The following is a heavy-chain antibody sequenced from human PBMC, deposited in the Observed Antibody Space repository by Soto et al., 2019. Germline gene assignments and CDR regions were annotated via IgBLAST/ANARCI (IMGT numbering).Heavy chain of an antibody. V-gene: IGHV3-33*01. CDR3: ARADYYDSSGYHNFDY. CDR1: GFTFSSYG. J-gene: IGHJ4*02. D-gene: IGHD3-22*01. Sequence: VGSLRLSCAASGFTFSSYGMHWVRQAPGKGLEWVAVIWYDGSNKYYADSVKGRFTISGDNSKNTLYLQMNSLRAEDTAVYYCARADYYDSSGYHNFDYWGQGTLVTVSS. CDR2: IWYDGSNK.